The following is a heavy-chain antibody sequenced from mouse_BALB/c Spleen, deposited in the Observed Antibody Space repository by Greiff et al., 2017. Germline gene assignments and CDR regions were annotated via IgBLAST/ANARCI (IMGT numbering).Heavy chain of an antibody. CDR1: GFTFSSYA. Sequence: EVQRVESGGGLVKPGGSLKLSCAASGFTFSSYAMSWVRQTPEKRLEWVASISSGGSTYYPDSVKGRFTISRDNARNILYLQMSSLRSEDTAMYYCAKDGYYAAWFAYWGQGTLVTVSA. CDR3: AKDGYYAAWFAY. D-gene: IGHD2-3*01. V-gene: IGHV5-6-5*01. CDR2: ISSGGST. J-gene: IGHJ3*01.